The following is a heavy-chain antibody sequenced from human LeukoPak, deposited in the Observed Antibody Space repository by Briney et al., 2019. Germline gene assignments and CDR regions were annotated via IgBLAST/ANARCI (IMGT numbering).Heavy chain of an antibody. Sequence: GGSLRLSCAASGFTFSSYGMHWVRQAPGKGLEWVAVIWYDGSNKYYADSVKGRFTISRDNSKNTLHLQMNSLRAEDTAVYYCARERYCSGGSCYSHYYGMDVWGQGTTVTVSS. V-gene: IGHV3-33*01. CDR2: IWYDGSNK. J-gene: IGHJ6*02. CDR1: GFTFSSYG. CDR3: ARERYCSGGSCYSHYYGMDV. D-gene: IGHD2-15*01.